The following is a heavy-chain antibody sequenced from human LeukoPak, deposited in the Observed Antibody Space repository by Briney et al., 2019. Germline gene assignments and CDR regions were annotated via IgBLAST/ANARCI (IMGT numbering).Heavy chain of an antibody. Sequence: PGDSDTRYSPSFQGQVTISADKSISTAYLQWSSLKASDTAMYYCARQGPVWSGPNWFDPWGQGTLVTVSS. CDR3: ARQGPVWSGPNWFDP. CDR2: PGDSDT. D-gene: IGHD3-3*01. V-gene: IGHV5-51*01. J-gene: IGHJ5*02.